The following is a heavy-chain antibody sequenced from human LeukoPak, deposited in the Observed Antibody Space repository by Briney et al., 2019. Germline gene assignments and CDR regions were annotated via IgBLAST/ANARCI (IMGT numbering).Heavy chain of an antibody. D-gene: IGHD2-8*01. J-gene: IGHJ6*03. CDR2: IYSGGST. CDR1: GFTVSSNY. Sequence: GGSLRLSCAASGFTVSSNYMSWVRQAPGKGLEWVSVIYSGGSTYYADSVKGRFSISRDSSKNILYLQLNSLRAEDTAVYYCAKDRCSNGIGCYYYYMDVWGKGTTVTISS. V-gene: IGHV3-53*05. CDR3: AKDRCSNGIGCYYYYMDV.